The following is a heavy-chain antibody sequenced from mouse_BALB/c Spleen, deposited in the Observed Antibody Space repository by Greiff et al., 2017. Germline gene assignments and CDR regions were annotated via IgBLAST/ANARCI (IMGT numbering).Heavy chain of an antibody. Sequence: EVQLVESGGGLVQPGGSLKLSCAASGFTFSSYGMSWVRQTPDKRLELVATINSNGGSTYYPDSVKGRFTISRDNAKNTLYLQMSSLKSEDTAMYYCARVGLYRYDYWGQGTTLTVSS. CDR1: GFTFSSYG. D-gene: IGHD2-14*01. V-gene: IGHV5-6-3*01. CDR2: INSNGGST. CDR3: ARVGLYRYDY. J-gene: IGHJ2*01.